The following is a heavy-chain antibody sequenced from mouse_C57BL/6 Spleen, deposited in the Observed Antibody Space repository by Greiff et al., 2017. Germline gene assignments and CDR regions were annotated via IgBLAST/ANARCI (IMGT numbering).Heavy chain of an antibody. Sequence: EVQLVESGGGLVQPGGSLSLSCAASGFTFTDYYMSWVRQPPVKALEWLGFIRNNANGYTTEHSVSVKGRFTISRDNSQCILYLQMNALRAEDSATYYCARAWGSSPFADWGKGTLVTVSA. CDR2: IRNNANGYTT. CDR3: ARAWGSSPFAD. J-gene: IGHJ3*01. D-gene: IGHD1-1*01. V-gene: IGHV7-3*01. CDR1: GFTFTDYY.